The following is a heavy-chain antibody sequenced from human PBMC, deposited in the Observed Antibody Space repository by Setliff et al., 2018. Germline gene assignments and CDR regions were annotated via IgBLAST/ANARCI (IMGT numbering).Heavy chain of an antibody. CDR3: ARNWATAQHYYYGMDV. Sequence: LRLSCVASGFTFSNYGMHWVRQAPGKGLEWVALIWNDGSTKFYGDSVKGRFTISRGNSENTLYLQMNSLRAEDTAVYYCARNWATAQHYYYGMDVWGQGTTVTVSS. V-gene: IGHV3-33*01. CDR2: IWNDGSTK. D-gene: IGHD2-21*02. J-gene: IGHJ6*02. CDR1: GFTFSNYG.